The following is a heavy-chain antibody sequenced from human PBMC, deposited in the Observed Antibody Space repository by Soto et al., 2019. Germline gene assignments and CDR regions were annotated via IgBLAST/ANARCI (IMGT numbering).Heavy chain of an antibody. CDR1: GFTFSSYS. CDR3: ARRDILTGTIAVAALAYYFDY. V-gene: IGHV3-21*01. CDR2: ISSSSSYI. D-gene: IGHD3-9*01. Sequence: NPGGSLRLSCAASGFTFSSYSMNWVRQAPGKGLEWVSSISSSSSYIYYADSVKGRFTISRDNAKNSLYLQMNSLRAEDTAVYYCARRDILTGTIAVAALAYYFDYWGQGTLVTVSS. J-gene: IGHJ4*02.